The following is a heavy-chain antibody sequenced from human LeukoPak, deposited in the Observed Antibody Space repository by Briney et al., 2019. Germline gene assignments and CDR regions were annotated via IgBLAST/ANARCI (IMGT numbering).Heavy chain of an antibody. CDR2: MNPNSGNT. CDR1: GYTFTSYY. Sequence: ASVKVSCKASGYTFTSYYMHWVRQAPGQGLEWMGWMNPNSGNTGYAQKFQGRVTMTRNTSISTAYMELSSLRSEDTAVYYCARMTGYSSGWFPVDRSYYYYYMDVWGKGTTVTISS. V-gene: IGHV1-8*02. CDR3: ARMTGYSSGWFPVDRSYYYYYMDV. J-gene: IGHJ6*03. D-gene: IGHD6-19*01.